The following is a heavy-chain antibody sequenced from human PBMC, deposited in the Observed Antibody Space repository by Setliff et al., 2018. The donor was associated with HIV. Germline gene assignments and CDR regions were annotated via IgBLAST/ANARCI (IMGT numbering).Heavy chain of an antibody. D-gene: IGHD3-16*01. CDR2: ISHTRST. CDR3: ARGRLRTVTSLIKKRASYTWLDP. V-gene: IGHV4-34*01. CDR1: GGSFSGDY. J-gene: IGHJ5*01. Sequence: SETLSLTCAVYGGSFSGDYWVWIRQSPGKGLEWIGDISHTRSTNYDPSLKSRVTISLDTSKNQLSLKLTSVSAADTAVYYCARGRLRTVTSLIKKRASYTWLDPWGQGTLVTVSS.